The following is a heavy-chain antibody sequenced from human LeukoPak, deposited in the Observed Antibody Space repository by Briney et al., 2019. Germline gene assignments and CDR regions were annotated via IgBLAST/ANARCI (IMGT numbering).Heavy chain of an antibody. J-gene: IGHJ4*02. CDR2: IYYSGST. D-gene: IGHD6-19*01. V-gene: IGHV4-30-4*08. Sequence: SETLSLTCTVSGGSISSGDYYWSWIRQPPGKGLEWIGYIYYSGSTYYNPSLKIRVTISVDTSKNKFSLKLSSVTAADTAVYYCAIGSDSSDGYWGQGTLVTVSS. CDR3: AIGSDSSDGY. CDR1: GGSISSGDYY.